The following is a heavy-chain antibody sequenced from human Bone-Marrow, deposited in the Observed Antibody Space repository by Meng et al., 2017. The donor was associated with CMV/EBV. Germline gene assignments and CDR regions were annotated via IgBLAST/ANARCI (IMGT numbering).Heavy chain of an antibody. V-gene: IGHV3-30-3*01. J-gene: IGHJ4*02. CDR3: AREGSHYDFWSGYYTPTYYFDY. Sequence: GGSLRLSCAASGFTFSSYAMHWVRPAPGKGLEWVAVIAYDGSNKYYADSVKGRFTISRDNSKNTLYLQMNSLRAEDTAVYYCAREGSHYDFWSGYYTPTYYFDYWGQGTRVTGYS. CDR2: IAYDGSNK. D-gene: IGHD3-3*01. CDR1: GFTFSSYA.